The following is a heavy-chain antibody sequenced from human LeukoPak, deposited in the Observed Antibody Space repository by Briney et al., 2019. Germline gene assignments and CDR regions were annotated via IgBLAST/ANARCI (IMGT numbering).Heavy chain of an antibody. J-gene: IGHJ4*02. V-gene: IGHV1-69*05. CDR2: IIPIFGTA. D-gene: IGHD5-12*01. CDR3: ARSAEWKEWPD. Sequence: ASVKVSCKASGGTFSSYAISWVRQAPGQGLEWMGRIIPIFGTANYAQKFQGRVTITTDESTSTAYMELGSLRSEDTAVYYCARSAEWKEWPDWGQGTLVTVSS. CDR1: GGTFSSYA.